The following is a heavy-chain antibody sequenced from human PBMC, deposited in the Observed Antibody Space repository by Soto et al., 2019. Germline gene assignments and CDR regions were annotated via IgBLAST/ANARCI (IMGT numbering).Heavy chain of an antibody. CDR1: GGSISSYY. J-gene: IGHJ1*01. CDR2: IYYSVST. CDR3: ARTPHLDYGDYGYFQH. Sequence: SETLSLTCTVSGGSISSYYWSWIRQPPGKGLEWIGYIYYSVSTNYNPSLKSRVTISVDTSKNQFSLKLSSVTAADTAVYYCARTPHLDYGDYGYFQHWGQGTLVTVSS. D-gene: IGHD4-17*01. V-gene: IGHV4-59*08.